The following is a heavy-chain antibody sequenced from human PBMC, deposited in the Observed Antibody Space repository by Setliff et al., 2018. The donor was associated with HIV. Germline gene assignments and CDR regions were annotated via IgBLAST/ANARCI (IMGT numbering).Heavy chain of an antibody. CDR2: VYTTGGT. J-gene: IGHJ3*02. Sequence: SETLSLTCTVSGGSISSGIYYWIWIRQPAGKGLEWIGHVYTTGGTNYNPSLESRLTISVDTSRNQFSLRLSSVTAADTAVCYCARAPTGVTNAFDIWGQGTMVTVSS. V-gene: IGHV4-61*09. CDR3: ARAPTGVTNAFDI. D-gene: IGHD2-8*02. CDR1: GGSISSGIYY.